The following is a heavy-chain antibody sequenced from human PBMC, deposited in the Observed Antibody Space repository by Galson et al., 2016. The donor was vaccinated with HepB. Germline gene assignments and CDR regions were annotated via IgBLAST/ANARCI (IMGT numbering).Heavy chain of an antibody. CDR1: GVTLGTYA. CDR2: ISSSSSTK. CDR3: ASALGIRDYYGMDV. D-gene: IGHD7-27*01. Sequence: SLRLSCAAFGVTLGTYAMSWVRQAPGKGLEWVSYISSSSSTKHYADSVKGRFTISRDNAKNSLYLQMNSLRDEDTAVYYCASALGIRDYYGMDVWGQGTTVTVSS. V-gene: IGHV3-48*02. J-gene: IGHJ6*02.